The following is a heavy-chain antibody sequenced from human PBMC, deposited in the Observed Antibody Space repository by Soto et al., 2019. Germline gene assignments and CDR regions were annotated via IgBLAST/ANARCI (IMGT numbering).Heavy chain of an antibody. CDR3: ANLDLSQLPNNFEH. J-gene: IGHJ4*02. D-gene: IGHD1-1*01. CDR2: ISSNVVTT. V-gene: IGHV3-23*01. Sequence: EVQLLESGGGLVQPGGSLRLSCAASGFTFSSYAMSWVRQAPGKGLEWVSGISSNVVTTYYADSVKGRFTISRDNSKSTLDLQPNNLGAQDTAVKYCANLDLSQLPNNFEHWGQGTLVTVSS. CDR1: GFTFSSYA.